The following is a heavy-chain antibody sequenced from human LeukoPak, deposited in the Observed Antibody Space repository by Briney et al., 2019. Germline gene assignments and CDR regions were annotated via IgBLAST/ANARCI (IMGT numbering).Heavy chain of an antibody. CDR3: AKDPQQGYYGSGSYYQDY. Sequence: PGGSLRLSCAASGFTFSDYYMSWIRQAPGKGLEWVSAISGSGGSTYYADSVKGRFTISRDNSNNTLYLQMNSLRAEDTAVYYCAKDPQQGYYGSGSYYQDYWGQGTLVTVSS. CDR1: GFTFSDYY. CDR2: ISGSGGST. D-gene: IGHD3-10*01. J-gene: IGHJ4*02. V-gene: IGHV3-23*01.